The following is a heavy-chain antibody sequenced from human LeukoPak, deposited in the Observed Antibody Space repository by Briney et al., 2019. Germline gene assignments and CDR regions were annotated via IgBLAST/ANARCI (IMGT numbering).Heavy chain of an antibody. Sequence: ASVKVSCKASGYTFTSYGISWVRQAPGQGLEWMGWISAYNGNTNYARKLRGRVTMTTDTSTSTAYMELRSLRSDDTAVYYCARDKAAVVVPAATIDYWGQGTLVTVSS. V-gene: IGHV1-18*04. D-gene: IGHD2-2*01. CDR2: ISAYNGNT. CDR1: GYTFTSYG. J-gene: IGHJ4*02. CDR3: ARDKAAVVVPAATIDY.